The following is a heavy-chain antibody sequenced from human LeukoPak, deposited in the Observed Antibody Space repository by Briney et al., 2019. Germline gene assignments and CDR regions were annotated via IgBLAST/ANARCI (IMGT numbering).Heavy chain of an antibody. CDR3: AKGMSVWGSYRYPLDY. CDR1: GFTFSSYA. J-gene: IGHJ4*02. Sequence: GGSLRLSCAASGFTFSSYAMSWVRQAPGKGLEWVSAISGSGGSTYYADSVKGRFTISRDNSKNTLYLQMNSLRAEDTAVYYCAKGMSVWGSYRYPLDYWGQGTLVTVSS. V-gene: IGHV3-23*01. CDR2: ISGSGGST. D-gene: IGHD3-16*02.